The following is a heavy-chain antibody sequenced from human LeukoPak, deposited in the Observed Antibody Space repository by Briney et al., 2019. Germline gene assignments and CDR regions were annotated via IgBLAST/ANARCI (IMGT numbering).Heavy chain of an antibody. CDR2: IIPVLGTA. CDR1: GGTFSSYA. J-gene: IGHJ4*02. CDR3: ARDLLSPLWFGELLTSFDY. Sequence: GSSVKVSCKPSGGTFSSYAISWVRQAPGQGLAWMGGIIPVLGTAIYAQKFQGRVTITADESTTTVYMELSSLRSEDTAVYYCARDLLSPLWFGELLTSFDYWGQGTLVTVSS. D-gene: IGHD3-10*01. V-gene: IGHV1-69*01.